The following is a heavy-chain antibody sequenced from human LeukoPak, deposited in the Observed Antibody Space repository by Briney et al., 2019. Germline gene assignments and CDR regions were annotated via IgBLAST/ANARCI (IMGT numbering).Heavy chain of an antibody. CDR2: IWYDGSNK. CDR1: GFTFSSYG. CDR3: ARGMTGQQLVYYYYYYMDV. Sequence: PGRSLRLSCAASGFTFSSYGMHWVRQAPGKGLEGVAVIWYDGSNKYYADSVKGRFTISRDNSKNTLYLQMNSLRAEDTAVYYCARGMTGQQLVYYYYYYMDVWGRGTTVTVSS. V-gene: IGHV3-33*01. J-gene: IGHJ6*03. D-gene: IGHD6-13*01.